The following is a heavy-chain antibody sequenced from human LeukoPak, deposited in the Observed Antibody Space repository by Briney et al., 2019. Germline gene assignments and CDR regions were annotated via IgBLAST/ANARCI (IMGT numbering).Heavy chain of an antibody. V-gene: IGHV3-20*04. Sequence: GGSLRLSCAASGFSFDDYGLTWVRQAPGKGLEWVSGINWNGDSTDYADSVKGRFTISRDNAKNSLYLQMNSLRAEDTALYYCVRDGYKAFDIWGQGTMVTVSS. J-gene: IGHJ3*02. CDR2: INWNGDST. D-gene: IGHD1-14*01. CDR1: GFSFDDYG. CDR3: VRDGYKAFDI.